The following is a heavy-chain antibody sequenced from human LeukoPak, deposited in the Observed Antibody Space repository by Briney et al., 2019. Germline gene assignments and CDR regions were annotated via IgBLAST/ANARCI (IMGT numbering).Heavy chain of an antibody. CDR1: GGSISSYY. V-gene: IGHV4-59*08. Sequence: SSETLSLTCTVSGGSISSYYWSWIRQPPGKGLEWIGYIYYSGSTNYSPSLKSRVTISVDTSKNQFSLKLSSVTAADTAVYYCARHSPVLRYFDWFDYWGQGTLVTVSS. CDR2: IYYSGST. D-gene: IGHD3-9*01. CDR3: ARHSPVLRYFDWFDY. J-gene: IGHJ4*02.